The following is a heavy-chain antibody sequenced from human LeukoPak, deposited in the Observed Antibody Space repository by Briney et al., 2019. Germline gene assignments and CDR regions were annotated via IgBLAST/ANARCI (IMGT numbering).Heavy chain of an antibody. CDR2: ISGSGGST. V-gene: IGHV3-23*01. D-gene: IGHD6-13*01. CDR1: GFIFRNYP. J-gene: IGHJ4*02. Sequence: GGSLRLSCVGSGFIFRNYPMYWVRQAPGKGLEWVAVISGSGGSTYYADSVKGRFTISRDNSKNTLYLQMNSLRAEDTAVYYCAKLIAAAGPYYFDYWGQGTLVTVSS. CDR3: AKLIAAAGPYYFDY.